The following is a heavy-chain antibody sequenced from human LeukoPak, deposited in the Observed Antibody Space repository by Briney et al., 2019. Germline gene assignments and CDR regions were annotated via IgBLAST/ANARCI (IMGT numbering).Heavy chain of an antibody. CDR3: ATYISVWYYFDY. Sequence: PGGSLRLSCTASGFTFSSCGMHWVRQAPGKGLEWVAVIWNDGINKFYAHSVKGRFTISRDSSKDTVYLQMNNLGAEDTAVYYCATYISVWYYFDYWGQGTLVAVST. D-gene: IGHD6-19*01. V-gene: IGHV3-33*01. J-gene: IGHJ4*02. CDR2: IWNDGINK. CDR1: GFTFSSCG.